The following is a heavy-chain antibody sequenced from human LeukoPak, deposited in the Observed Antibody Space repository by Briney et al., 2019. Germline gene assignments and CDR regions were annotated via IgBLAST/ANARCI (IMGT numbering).Heavy chain of an antibody. D-gene: IGHD2-2*01. Sequence: SETLSLTCTVSGGSISSYYWSWIRQPPGKGLEWIGYIYYSGSTNYNPSLKSRVTISVATTKNQFSLKLSSVTAADTAVYYCASYTTSRYCSSTSCYRAFDIWGQGTMVTVSS. J-gene: IGHJ3*02. CDR3: ASYTTSRYCSSTSCYRAFDI. V-gene: IGHV4-59*01. CDR2: IYYSGST. CDR1: GGSISSYY.